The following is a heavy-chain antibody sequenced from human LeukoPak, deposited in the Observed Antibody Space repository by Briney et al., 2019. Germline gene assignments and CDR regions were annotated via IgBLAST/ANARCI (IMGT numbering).Heavy chain of an antibody. CDR2: IYSGGST. Sequence: GGSLRLSCAASGFTVSSNYMSWVRQAPGKGLEWVSVIYSGGSTYYADSVKGRFTISRDNSKNTLYLQMNSLRAEDTAVYYCARVQQQLERSLYFDYWGQGTLVTVSS. J-gene: IGHJ4*02. D-gene: IGHD6-13*01. V-gene: IGHV3-53*01. CDR1: GFTVSSNY. CDR3: ARVQQQLERSLYFDY.